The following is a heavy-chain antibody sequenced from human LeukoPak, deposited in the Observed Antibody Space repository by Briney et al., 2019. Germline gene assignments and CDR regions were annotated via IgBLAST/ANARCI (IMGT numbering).Heavy chain of an antibody. D-gene: IGHD3-10*01. CDR2: INANSGTT. V-gene: IGHV3-23*01. CDR3: ASLRQGSGTYYIDY. J-gene: IGHJ4*02. CDR1: GFAFSFYA. Sequence: GGSLRLSCAASGFAFSFYAMSWLRQPPGKGLEWVSTINANSGTTSYAASVRGRFTISRDNAKNTLYLQMYSLRAEDTAVYYCASLRQGSGTYYIDYWGQGTLVTVSS.